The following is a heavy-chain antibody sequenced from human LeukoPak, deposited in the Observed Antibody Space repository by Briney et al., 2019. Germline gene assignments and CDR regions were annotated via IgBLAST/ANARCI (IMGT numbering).Heavy chain of an antibody. CDR2: IYPGDSDT. CDR1: GSSFTSYW. D-gene: IGHD6-13*01. CDR3: ARPTKGMAAAEFDY. V-gene: IGHV5-51*01. Sequence: GESLKISCTCAGSSFTSYWIGWVRQMPGKGLEWMGIIYPGDSDTRYSPSFQGQVTISADKSISTAYLQRSSLKASDTAMYYCARPTKGMAAAEFDYWGQGTLVTVSS. J-gene: IGHJ4*02.